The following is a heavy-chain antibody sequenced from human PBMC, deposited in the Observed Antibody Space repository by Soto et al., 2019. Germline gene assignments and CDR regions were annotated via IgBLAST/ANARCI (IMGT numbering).Heavy chain of an antibody. CDR1: GFTFSNYT. J-gene: IGHJ4*02. CDR2: ISYDGSNK. CDR3: ARAFDYYDSSGYYPM. D-gene: IGHD3-22*01. Sequence: QVQLVESGGGVVQPGRSLRLSCAASGFTFSNYTMHWVRQAPGKGLEWVAVISYDGSNKYYADSVKGRFTISRDNSKNTLYLQMNSLRAEDTAVYYCARAFDYYDSSGYYPMWGQGTLVTVSS. V-gene: IGHV3-30-3*01.